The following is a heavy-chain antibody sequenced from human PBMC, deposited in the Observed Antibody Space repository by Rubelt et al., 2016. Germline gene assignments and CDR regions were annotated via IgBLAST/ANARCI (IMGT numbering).Heavy chain of an antibody. CDR3: AKVPIRTVTSTFDY. Sequence: WVRQAPGKGLEWVSVIYSGGSTYYADSVKGRFTISRDNSKNTLYLQMNSLRAEDTAVYYCAKVPIRTVTSTFDYWAREPWSPSPQ. J-gene: IGHJ4*02. CDR2: IYSGGST. V-gene: IGHV3-53*01. D-gene: IGHD4-17*01.